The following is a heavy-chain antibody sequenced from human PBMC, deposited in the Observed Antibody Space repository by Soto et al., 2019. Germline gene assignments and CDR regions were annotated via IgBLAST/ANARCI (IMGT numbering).Heavy chain of an antibody. D-gene: IGHD4-17*01. CDR3: AKVASTLTTINWFDP. CDR1: GFTFSSYA. Sequence: GGSLRLSCAASGFTFSSYAMSWVRQAPERGLEWVSGIDNSGDYTYYADSVKGRFTISRDNSENTLFLQMNSLRAEDSAVYYCAKVASTLTTINWFDPWGQGTRVTVS. CDR2: IDNSGDYT. V-gene: IGHV3-23*01. J-gene: IGHJ5*02.